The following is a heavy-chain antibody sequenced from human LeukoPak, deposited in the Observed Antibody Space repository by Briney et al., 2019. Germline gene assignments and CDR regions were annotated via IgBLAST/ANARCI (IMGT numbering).Heavy chain of an antibody. CDR3: ARAVVIDFYYYYMDV. CDR1: GFTFSSYG. CDR2: ISGRGGRT. Sequence: GGSLRLSCAASGFTFSSYGMSWVRQAPGKGLEWASAISGRGGRTYYADSVKGRFTISRDNAKNSLYLQMNSLRAEDTALYYCARAVVIDFYYYYMDVWGKGTTVTVSS. D-gene: IGHD2-21*01. J-gene: IGHJ6*03. V-gene: IGHV3-23*01.